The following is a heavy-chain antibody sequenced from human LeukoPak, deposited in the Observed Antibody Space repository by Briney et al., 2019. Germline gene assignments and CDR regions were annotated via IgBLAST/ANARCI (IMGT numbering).Heavy chain of an antibody. CDR3: ARDNSQDAFDI. CDR1: GGSISSYY. J-gene: IGHJ3*02. V-gene: IGHV4-59*01. D-gene: IGHD4-23*01. Sequence: SETLSLTCTVSGGSISSYYWSWVRQPPGKGLEWIGYIYYSGSTNYNPSLKSRVTISVDTSKNQFSLKLSSVTAADTAVCYCARDNSQDAFDIWGQGTMVTVSS. CDR2: IYYSGST.